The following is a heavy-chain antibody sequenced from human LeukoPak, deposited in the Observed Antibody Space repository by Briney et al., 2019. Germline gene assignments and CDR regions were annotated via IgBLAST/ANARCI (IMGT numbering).Heavy chain of an antibody. Sequence: GGSLRLSCAASGFTFSNAWMSWVRQAPGKGLEWVGRIKSKNDGGKTDYAAPVKGRFTISRDDSKNTLYLQMNSLKTEDTAVYYCTTDTVATIRFYYYGMDVWGKGTTVTVSS. J-gene: IGHJ6*04. D-gene: IGHD5-12*01. CDR1: GFTFSNAW. CDR2: IKSKNDGGKT. CDR3: TTDTVATIRFYYYGMDV. V-gene: IGHV3-15*01.